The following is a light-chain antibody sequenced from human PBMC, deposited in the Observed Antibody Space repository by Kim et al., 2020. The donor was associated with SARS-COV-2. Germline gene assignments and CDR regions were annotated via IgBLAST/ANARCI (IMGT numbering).Light chain of an antibody. V-gene: IGKV3D-7*01. CDR3: QQDYDFPLT. CDR1: QSVSSTY. J-gene: IGKJ4*01. CDR2: GAS. Sequence: EIVMTQSPATVSLSPGERATLSCRASQSVSSTYIAWYQQTPGQAPRLLIYGASIRATGVPSRFSGSGSGTDFSLTINSLQPEDFAVYYCQQDYDFPLTFGGGTKVDIK.